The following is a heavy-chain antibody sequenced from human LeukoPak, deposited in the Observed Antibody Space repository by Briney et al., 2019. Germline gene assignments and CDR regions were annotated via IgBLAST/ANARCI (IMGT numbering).Heavy chain of an antibody. D-gene: IGHD3-3*01. J-gene: IGHJ4*02. Sequence: PSETLSLTCAVYDESFSGYYCSWIRQPPRKGLEWIGEIDHSGSTNYNPSLQSRVPISVDTSKNQFSLKVSSVTAADTAVYYCARGGGVTWLRRWGQGTLVTVSS. CDR2: IDHSGST. CDR3: ARGGGVTWLRR. CDR1: DESFSGYY. V-gene: IGHV4-34*01.